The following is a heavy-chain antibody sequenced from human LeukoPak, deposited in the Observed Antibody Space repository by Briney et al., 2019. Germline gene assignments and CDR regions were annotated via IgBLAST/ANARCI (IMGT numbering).Heavy chain of an antibody. D-gene: IGHD6-6*01. V-gene: IGHV3-48*03. J-gene: IGHJ4*02. CDR3: ARAPASLKVNYFDY. CDR1: GFTFSSYE. CDR2: ISSSGSTI. Sequence: GGSLRLPCAASGFTFSSYEMNWVRQAPGKGLEWVSYISSSGSTIYYADSVKGRFTISRDNAKNSLYLQMNSLRAEDTAVYYRARAPASLKVNYFDYWGQGTLVTVSS.